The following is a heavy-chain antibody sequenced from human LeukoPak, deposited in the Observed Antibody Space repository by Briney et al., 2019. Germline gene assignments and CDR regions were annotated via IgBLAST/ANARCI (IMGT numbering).Heavy chain of an antibody. CDR3: ARYGSGYCDY. Sequence: SETLSLTWGVAGGSISNTNWWSWVRQPPGKGLEWIGNIYYSGSTYYNPSLKSRVTISVDTSKNQFSLKLSSVTAADTAVYYCARYGSGYCDYWGQGTLVTVSS. CDR2: IYYSGST. D-gene: IGHD3-22*01. J-gene: IGHJ4*02. V-gene: IGHV4-4*02. CDR1: GGSISNTNW.